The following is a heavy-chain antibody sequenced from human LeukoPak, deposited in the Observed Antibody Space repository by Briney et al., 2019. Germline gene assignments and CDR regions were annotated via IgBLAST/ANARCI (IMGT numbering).Heavy chain of an antibody. CDR2: IYTSGST. Sequence: PSETLSLTCTVSGGSISSYYRSWIRQPPGKGLEWIGYIYTSGSTNYNPSLKSRVTISVDTSKNQFSLKLSSVTAADTAVYYCARLLGPFDAFDIWGQGTMVTVSS. V-gene: IGHV4-4*09. CDR3: ARLLGPFDAFDI. D-gene: IGHD7-27*01. CDR1: GGSISSYY. J-gene: IGHJ3*02.